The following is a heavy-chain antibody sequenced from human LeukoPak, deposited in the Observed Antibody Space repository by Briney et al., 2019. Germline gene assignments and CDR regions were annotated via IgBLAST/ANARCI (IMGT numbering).Heavy chain of an antibody. CDR3: FTYYYGSGSYSRGY. Sequence: GSLRLSCAASGFTFSSYSVNWVRQAPGKGLGWVSSISSSSYIYYADSVKGRFTISRDNSKNTLYLQMNSLRAEDTAVYYTFTYYYGSGSYSRGYWGQGTLVTVSS. D-gene: IGHD3-10*01. J-gene: IGHJ4*02. V-gene: IGHV3-21*04. CDR1: GFTFSSYS. CDR2: ISSSSYI.